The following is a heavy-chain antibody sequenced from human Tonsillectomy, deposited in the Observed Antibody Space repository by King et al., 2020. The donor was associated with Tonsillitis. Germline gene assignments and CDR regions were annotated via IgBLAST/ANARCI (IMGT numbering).Heavy chain of an antibody. V-gene: IGHV3-30*18. Sequence: VQLVESGGGVVQPGKSLRLSCAASGFTFNSYGMHWVRQAPGKGLEWVAAISYDGTKKNYADSVKGRFTFSRDNYKNTLYLQMNSLRAEDTAVYYCAKDYYGSGSYYPIDYWGQGALVTVSS. CDR3: AKDYYGSGSYYPIDY. CDR1: GFTFNSYG. J-gene: IGHJ4*02. CDR2: ISYDGTKK. D-gene: IGHD3-10*01.